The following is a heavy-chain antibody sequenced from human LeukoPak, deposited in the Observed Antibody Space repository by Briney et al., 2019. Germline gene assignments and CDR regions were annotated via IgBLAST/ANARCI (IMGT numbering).Heavy chain of an antibody. CDR3: ARGGYCTNGVCWADYYYYYMDV. Sequence: PSQTLSLTCTVSGGSISSDNYSWSWIRQPAGKGLEWIGRIYTSGSTNYNPSLKSRVTISVDTSKKQFSLKLNSVTAADTAVYYCARGGYCTNGVCWADYYYYYMDVWGKGTTVTVSS. CDR2: IYTSGST. J-gene: IGHJ6*03. V-gene: IGHV4-61*02. D-gene: IGHD2-8*01. CDR1: GGSISSDNYS.